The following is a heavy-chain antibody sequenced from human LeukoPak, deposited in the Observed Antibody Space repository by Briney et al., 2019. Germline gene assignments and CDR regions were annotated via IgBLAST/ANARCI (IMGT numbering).Heavy chain of an antibody. CDR3: ARGPYSGSYGY. CDR1: GGTFSSYA. Sequence: ASVKVSCKASGGTFSSYAISWVRPAPGQGLEWMGGIIPIFGTANYAQKFQGRVTITADESTSTAYMELSSLRSEDTAVYYCARGPYSGSYGYWGQGTLVTVSS. J-gene: IGHJ4*02. CDR2: IIPIFGTA. D-gene: IGHD1-26*01. V-gene: IGHV1-69*13.